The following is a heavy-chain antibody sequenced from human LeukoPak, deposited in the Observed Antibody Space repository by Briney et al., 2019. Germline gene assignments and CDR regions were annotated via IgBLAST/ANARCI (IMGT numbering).Heavy chain of an antibody. CDR2: INPNSGGT. V-gene: IGHV1-2*02. J-gene: IGHJ4*02. D-gene: IGHD6-13*01. CDR3: ARDGYSSSWYPGNYFDY. Sequence: ASVKVSCKASGYTFTGYYMHWVRQAPGQGLEWMGWINPNSGGTNYAQKFQGRVTMTRDTSISTAYVELSRLGSDDTAVYYCARDGYSSSWYPGNYFDYWGQGTLVTVSS. CDR1: GYTFTGYY.